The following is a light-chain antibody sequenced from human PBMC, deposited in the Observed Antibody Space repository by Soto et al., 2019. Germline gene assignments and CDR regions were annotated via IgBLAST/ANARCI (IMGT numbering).Light chain of an antibody. CDR3: QQYNNRPPWT. CDR1: QSVSSN. CDR2: GAS. V-gene: IGKV3-15*01. J-gene: IGKJ1*01. Sequence: EIVMTQSPATLSVSPGERATLSCRASQSVSSNLAWYQQKPGQAPRLLIYGASTRATGIPARFSGSGSGTEFTLTLSSLQSEDFAVSYCQQYNNRPPWTFGQGTKVEIK.